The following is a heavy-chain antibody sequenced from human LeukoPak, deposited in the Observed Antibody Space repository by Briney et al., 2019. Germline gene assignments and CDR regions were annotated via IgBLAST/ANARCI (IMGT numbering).Heavy chain of an antibody. D-gene: IGHD4-23*01. CDR1: GFTFSGYG. V-gene: IGHV3-30*02. J-gene: IGHJ4*02. Sequence: PGGSLRLSCAASGFTFSGYGMHWVRQAPGKGLEWVAFIHYDGSDKYYADSVKGRFTISRDNSKNTLYLQMNSLSAEDKAVYYCAKDLGNSFDYWGQGTLVTVSS. CDR3: AKDLGNSFDY. CDR2: IHYDGSDK.